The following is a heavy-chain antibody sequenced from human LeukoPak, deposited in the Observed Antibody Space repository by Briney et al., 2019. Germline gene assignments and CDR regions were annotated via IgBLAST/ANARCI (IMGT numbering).Heavy chain of an antibody. CDR3: ARRLWGDYIGGTYRPTYSIYY. Sequence: GESPKISRKGFGYSLSKYWIARVRQVPGKGLEWMGIFSAGDSDNRYSPSFRGPVTISADKSINPAYLQWSSLKASDTAMYSCARRLWGDYIGGTYRPTYSIYYCGQGTLGTVSS. CDR1: GYSLSKYW. J-gene: IGHJ4*02. D-gene: IGHD3-16*02. CDR2: FSAGDSDN. V-gene: IGHV5-51*01.